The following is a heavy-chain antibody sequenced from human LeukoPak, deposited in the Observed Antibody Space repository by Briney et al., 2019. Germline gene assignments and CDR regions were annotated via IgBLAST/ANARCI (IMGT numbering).Heavy chain of an antibody. J-gene: IGHJ4*02. CDR3: AGGPQYTGSYPY. V-gene: IGHV3-48*03. Sequence: PGGSLRLSCAGSGFTYSGYEMAWVRQAPGTGLEWIAYISSEGSNEGTVINYAESVKGRFTISRDDAKRSVYLQMKRLSAEDTAVYFCAGGPQYTGSYPYWGQGTLVTVSS. CDR1: GFTYSGYE. D-gene: IGHD2-8*02. CDR2: ISSEGSNEGTVI.